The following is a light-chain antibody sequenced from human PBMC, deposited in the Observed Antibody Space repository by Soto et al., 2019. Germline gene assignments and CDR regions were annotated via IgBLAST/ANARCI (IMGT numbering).Light chain of an antibody. J-gene: IGKJ2*03. Sequence: DSQMTQSPSSVSASIGDTVTITCRASQDINVYLNWYQQKPGEVPKLLIYAASTLHSGVPSRFTGSGSETDFTLTIRSLQPEDFATYYCQHGYVAPYSFGQGTKVDIK. CDR2: AAS. V-gene: IGKV1-39*01. CDR1: QDINVY. CDR3: QHGYVAPYS.